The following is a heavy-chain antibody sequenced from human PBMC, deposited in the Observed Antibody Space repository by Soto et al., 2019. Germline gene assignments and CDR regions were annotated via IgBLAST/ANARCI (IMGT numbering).Heavy chain of an antibody. CDR3: ARTFIAAAGPANFDY. Sequence: ASVKVSCKASGYTFTSYGISWVRQAPGQGLEWMGWISAYNGNTNYAQKLQGRVTMTTDTSTSTAYMELRSLRSDDTAVHYCARTFIAAAGPANFDYWGQGTLVTVSS. J-gene: IGHJ4*02. D-gene: IGHD6-13*01. CDR2: ISAYNGNT. V-gene: IGHV1-18*01. CDR1: GYTFTSYG.